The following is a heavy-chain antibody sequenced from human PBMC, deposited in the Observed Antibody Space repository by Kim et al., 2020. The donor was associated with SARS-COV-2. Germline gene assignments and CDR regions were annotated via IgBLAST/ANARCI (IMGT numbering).Heavy chain of an antibody. D-gene: IGHD6-13*01. CDR2: IRNKAYGGTT. J-gene: IGHJ6*03. CDR3: SREWYSNSWEDFSYY. Sequence: GGSLRLSCATSGFTFGEHAMSWVRQAPGKGLQWVGFIRNKAYGGTTQYSTSVKCRFTISRDDSKSIAYLQMNSLKIEDTAVYYCSREWYSNSWEDFSYY. V-gene: IGHV3-49*04. CDR1: GFTFGEHA.